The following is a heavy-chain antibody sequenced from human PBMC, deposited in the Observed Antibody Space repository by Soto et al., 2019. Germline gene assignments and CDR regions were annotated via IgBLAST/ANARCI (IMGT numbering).Heavy chain of an antibody. V-gene: IGHV1-69*02. D-gene: IGHD6-13*01. CDR1: GGTFSSYT. J-gene: IGHJ6*02. Sequence: QVQLVQSGAEVKKPGSSVKVSCKASGGTFSSYTISWVRQAPGQGLEWMGRIIPILGIANYAQKFQGRVTITADKSTSTAYMELSSLRSEDTAVYYCASPTPHIAAAGYSGMDVCGQGTTVTVSS. CDR2: IIPILGIA. CDR3: ASPTPHIAAAGYSGMDV.